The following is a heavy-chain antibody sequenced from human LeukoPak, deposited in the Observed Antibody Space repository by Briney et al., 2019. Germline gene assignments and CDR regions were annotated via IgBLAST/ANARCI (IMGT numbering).Heavy chain of an antibody. CDR2: IYYSGST. D-gene: IGHD4-17*01. J-gene: IGHJ5*02. CDR3: AREWVGDYVRWFDP. CDR1: GGSISSYY. V-gene: IGHV4-59*01. Sequence: PSETLSLTCTVSGGSISSYYWSWIRQPPGKGLEWIGYIYYSGSTNYNPSLKSRVTISVDMSKNQFSLKLSSVTAADTAVYYCAREWVGDYVRWFDPWGQGTLVTVSS.